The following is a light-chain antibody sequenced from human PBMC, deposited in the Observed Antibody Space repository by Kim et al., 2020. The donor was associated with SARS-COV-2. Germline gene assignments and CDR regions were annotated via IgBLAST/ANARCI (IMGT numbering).Light chain of an antibody. CDR3: QQFNSYPFT. CDR1: QGISSA. Sequence: ASVGDRVTITCRASQGISSALAWYQQKPGKATKLLIYDASSLESGVPSRFSGSGSGTDFTLTISSLQPEDFATYYCQQFNSYPFTFGPGTKVDIK. J-gene: IGKJ3*01. V-gene: IGKV1-13*02. CDR2: DAS.